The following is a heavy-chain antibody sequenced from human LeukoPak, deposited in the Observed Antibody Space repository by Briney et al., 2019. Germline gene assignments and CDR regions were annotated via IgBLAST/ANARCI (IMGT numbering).Heavy chain of an antibody. V-gene: IGHV4-34*01. D-gene: IGHD2-2*01. Sequence: SETLSLTCAVYGGSFSGYYWSWIRQPPGKGLEWIGEINHSGSTNYNPSLKSRVTISVDTSKNQFSLNLSSVTAADTAVYYCARRSKYQLLAFDIWGQGTMVTVSS. CDR3: ARRSKYQLLAFDI. CDR1: GGSFSGYY. CDR2: INHSGST. J-gene: IGHJ3*02.